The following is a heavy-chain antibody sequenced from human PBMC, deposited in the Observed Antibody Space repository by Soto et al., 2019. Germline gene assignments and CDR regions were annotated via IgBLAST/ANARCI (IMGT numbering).Heavy chain of an antibody. Sequence: QVQLVESGGGVVQPGRSLRLSCAASGFTFSSYGMHWVRQAPGKGLEWVAVISSDGSDKYYADSVKGRFTISRDNSKNTLYVQLNRMRAEDTALYYCERDRLYGAGLIDVWGQGTTVTVSS. D-gene: IGHD3-10*01. CDR3: ERDRLYGAGLIDV. V-gene: IGHV3-30-3*01. CDR2: ISSDGSDK. J-gene: IGHJ6*02. CDR1: GFTFSSYG.